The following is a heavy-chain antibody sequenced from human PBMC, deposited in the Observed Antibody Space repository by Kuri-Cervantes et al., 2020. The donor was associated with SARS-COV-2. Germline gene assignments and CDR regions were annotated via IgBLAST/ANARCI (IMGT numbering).Heavy chain of an antibody. CDR2: VRGKANNYAT. V-gene: IGHV3-73*01. CDR3: TTGYPSSSSHYYYYYYMDV. D-gene: IGHD6-6*01. Sequence: GGSLRLSCEVSGFLFSASAIHWVRQGSGKGLEWVGRVRGKANNYATAYAASVKGRFTISRDDSKNTLYLQMNSLKTEDTAVYYCTTGYPSSSSHYYYYYYMDVWGKGTTVTVSS. CDR1: GFLFSASA. J-gene: IGHJ6*03.